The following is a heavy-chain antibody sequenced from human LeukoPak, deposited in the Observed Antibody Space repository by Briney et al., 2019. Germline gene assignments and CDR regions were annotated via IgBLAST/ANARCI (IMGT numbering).Heavy chain of an antibody. D-gene: IGHD3-9*01. CDR3: ARGTRGDILTGYSLGY. J-gene: IGHJ4*02. CDR2: MNPNSGNT. Sequence: ASVKVSCKASGYTFTSYDINWVRQATEQGLEWMGWMNPNSGNTGYAQKFQGRVTMTRNTSISIAYMEVSSLRSEDTAVYYCARGTRGDILTGYSLGYWGQGTLVTVSS. CDR1: GYTFTSYD. V-gene: IGHV1-8*01.